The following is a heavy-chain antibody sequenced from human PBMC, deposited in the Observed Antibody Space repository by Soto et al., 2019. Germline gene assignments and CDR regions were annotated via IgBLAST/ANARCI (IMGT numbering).Heavy chain of an antibody. J-gene: IGHJ3*02. CDR1: GFTFTSSA. Sequence: SVKVSCKASGFTFTSSAMQWVRQARGQRLEWIGWIVVGSGNTNYAQKFQERVTITRDMSTSTAYMELSSLRSEDTAVYYCAAERPHDYAAGETDFDTWGQGTLVTVSS. CDR2: IVVGSGNT. D-gene: IGHD4-17*01. V-gene: IGHV1-58*02. CDR3: AAERPHDYAAGETDFDT.